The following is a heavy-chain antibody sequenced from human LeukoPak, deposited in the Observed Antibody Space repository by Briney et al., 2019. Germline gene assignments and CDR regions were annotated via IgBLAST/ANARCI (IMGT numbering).Heavy chain of an antibody. V-gene: IGHV3-30*19. CDR3: AGGEQSKFYYYAMDV. J-gene: IGHJ6*02. CDR2: ISFDGKNK. CDR1: GFTFSSYG. Sequence: GGSLRLSCAASGFTFSSYGMHWVRQAPGKGLEWVAVISFDGKNKYYVHSVKGRFSISRDNSKNTLYLQMNSLRVEDTAVYYCAGGEQSKFYYYAMDVWGQGTTVTVSS. D-gene: IGHD1/OR15-1a*01.